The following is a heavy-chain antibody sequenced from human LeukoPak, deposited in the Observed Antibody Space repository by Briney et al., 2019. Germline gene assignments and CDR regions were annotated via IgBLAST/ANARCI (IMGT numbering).Heavy chain of an antibody. CDR2: IWYDGSNP. V-gene: IGHV3-33*01. Sequence: GRSLRLSCAASGFTFTNYGMHWVRQAPGKGLEWVAVIWYDGSNPYYADSVKGRFTISRDNSKNTLYMQLNSLRAEDTAVYYCSANFDFWGQGTLVTVSS. CDR1: GFTFTNYG. D-gene: IGHD6-25*01. CDR3: SANFDF. J-gene: IGHJ4*02.